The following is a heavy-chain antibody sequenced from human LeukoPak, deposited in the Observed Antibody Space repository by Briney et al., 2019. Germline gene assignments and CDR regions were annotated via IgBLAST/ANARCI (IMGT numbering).Heavy chain of an antibody. CDR3: TTDWAEYYDILTGYYYFDY. CDR2: IYSKADGGTT. D-gene: IGHD3-9*01. Sequence: GGSLGLSCAASGFTFSNAWMSWVRQVPGKGLEWVGRIYSKADGGTTDYAAPVKGRFSISRDDSKNTLFLQMNSLKTEDTAVYYCTTDWAEYYDILTGYYYFDYWGQGTLVTVSS. V-gene: IGHV3-15*01. J-gene: IGHJ4*02. CDR1: GFTFSNAW.